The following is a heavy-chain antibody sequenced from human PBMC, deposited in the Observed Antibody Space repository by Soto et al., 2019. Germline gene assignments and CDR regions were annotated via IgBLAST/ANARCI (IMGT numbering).Heavy chain of an antibody. CDR3: ARGARVLEPHIRFDP. CDR2: ISAYNGNT. J-gene: IGHJ5*02. CDR1: GYTFTSYG. Sequence: ASVKVSCKASGYTFTSYGISWVRQAPGQGLEWMGWISAYNGNTNYAQKLQGRVTMTTDTSTSTAYMELRSLRYDDTAVYYCARGARVLEPHIRFDPWGQGTLVTVSS. V-gene: IGHV1-18*04. D-gene: IGHD1-1*01.